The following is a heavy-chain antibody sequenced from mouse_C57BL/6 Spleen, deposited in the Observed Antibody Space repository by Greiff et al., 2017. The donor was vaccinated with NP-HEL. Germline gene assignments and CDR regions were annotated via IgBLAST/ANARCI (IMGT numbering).Heavy chain of an antibody. CDR2: INPSTGGT. V-gene: IGHV1-42*01. Sequence: VQLQQSGPELVKPGASVKISCKASGYSFTGYYMNWVKQSPEKSLEWIGEINPSTGGTTYNQKFKAKATLTVDKSSSTAYMQLKSLTSEDSAVYYCARFHYGSSFDYWGQGTTLTVSS. J-gene: IGHJ2*01. CDR3: ARFHYGSSFDY. CDR1: GYSFTGYY. D-gene: IGHD1-1*01.